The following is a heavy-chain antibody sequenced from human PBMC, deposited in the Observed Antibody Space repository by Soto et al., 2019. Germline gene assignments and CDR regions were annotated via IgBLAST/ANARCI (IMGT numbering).Heavy chain of an antibody. D-gene: IGHD3-22*01. V-gene: IGHV4-39*01. CDR1: GCSISSSSCY. Sequence: XETLSLTCAVSGCSISSSSCYWGWIRQPPGKGLEWIGSIYYSGSTYYNPSLKSRVTISVDTSKNQFSLKLSSVTAADTAVYYCARGGVVVIDYWGQGTLVTVSS. CDR2: IYYSGST. CDR3: ARGGVVVIDY. J-gene: IGHJ4*02.